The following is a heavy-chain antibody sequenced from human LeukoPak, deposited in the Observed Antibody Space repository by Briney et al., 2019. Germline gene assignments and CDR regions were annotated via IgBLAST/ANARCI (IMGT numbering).Heavy chain of an antibody. CDR1: GYSFMNYD. V-gene: IGHV1-8*03. Sequence: ASVKVSCKASGYSFMNYDINWVRQATGQGLEWMGWMNPNSGNTGYAQKFQGRVTITRNTSISTAYVELSSLRSEDTAVYYCARQYYDFWSGYSTFDYWGQGTLVTVSS. J-gene: IGHJ4*02. CDR3: ARQYYDFWSGYSTFDY. D-gene: IGHD3-3*01. CDR2: MNPNSGNT.